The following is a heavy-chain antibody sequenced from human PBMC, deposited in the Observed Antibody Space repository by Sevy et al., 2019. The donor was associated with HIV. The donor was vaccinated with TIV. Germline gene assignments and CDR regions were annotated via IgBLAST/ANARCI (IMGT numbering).Heavy chain of an antibody. J-gene: IGHJ5*02. D-gene: IGHD6-6*01. CDR3: ARHDKYYSSSPRWFDP. CDR1: GGSISSSSYY. Sequence: QSQTLSLTCTVSGGSISSSSYYWGWIRQPPGKGLEWIGSIYYSGSTYYNPSLKSRVTISVDTSKNQFSLKLSSVTAADTAVYYCARHDKYYSSSPRWFDPWGQGTLVTVSS. CDR2: IYYSGST. V-gene: IGHV4-39*01.